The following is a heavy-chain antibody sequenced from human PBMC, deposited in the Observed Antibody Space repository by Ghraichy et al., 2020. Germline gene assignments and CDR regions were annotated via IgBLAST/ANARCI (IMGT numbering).Heavy chain of an antibody. D-gene: IGHD1-26*01. J-gene: IGHJ5*02. CDR2: ISLNVGRI. CDR1: GFTFDDYA. V-gene: IGHV3-9*01. CDR3: EKHSGSYPTGWFDP. Sequence: SLNISCGASGFTFDDYAMHWVRQAPGKGLEGVSGISLNVGRIGYADSVRGRFTISRDNAKNSLHLQMNSLSADDTALYYCEKHSGSYPTGWFDPWGQGTLVTVSS.